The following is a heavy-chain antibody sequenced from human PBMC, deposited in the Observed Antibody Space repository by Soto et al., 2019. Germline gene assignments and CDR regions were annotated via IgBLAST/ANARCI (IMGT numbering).Heavy chain of an antibody. CDR3: AKVVSLGVVVPAASWNYYYGMDV. CDR2: ISGSGGST. D-gene: IGHD2-2*01. CDR1: GFTFSSYA. Sequence: GGSLRLSCAASGFTFSSYAMSWVRQAPGKGLEWISAISGSGGSTYYADSVKGRFTISRDNSKNTLYLQMNSLRAEDTAVYYCAKVVSLGVVVPAASWNYYYGMDVWGQGTTVTVS. V-gene: IGHV3-23*01. J-gene: IGHJ6*02.